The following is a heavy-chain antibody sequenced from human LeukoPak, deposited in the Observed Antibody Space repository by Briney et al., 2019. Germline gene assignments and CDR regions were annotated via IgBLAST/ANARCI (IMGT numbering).Heavy chain of an antibody. Sequence: SETLSLTCTVSGGSISSYCWNWIRQPAGKGLEWIGRIYTSGSTNYNPSLKSRVTISVDTSKNQFSLKLSSVTAADTAVYYCARSYYYDSSGLSWFDPWGQGTLVTVSS. CDR1: GGSISSYC. J-gene: IGHJ5*02. V-gene: IGHV4-4*07. CDR2: IYTSGST. CDR3: ARSYYYDSSGLSWFDP. D-gene: IGHD3-22*01.